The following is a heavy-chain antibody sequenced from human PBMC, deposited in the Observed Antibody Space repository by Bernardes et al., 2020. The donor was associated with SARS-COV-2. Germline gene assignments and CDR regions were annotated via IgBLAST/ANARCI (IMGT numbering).Heavy chain of an antibody. D-gene: IGHD2-2*01. CDR2: IYYSGST. V-gene: IGHV4-31*03. Sequence: SETLSLTCTVSGGSISSGGYYWSWIRQHPGKGLEWIGYIYYSGSTYYNPSLKSRVTISVDTSKNQFSLKLSSVTAADTAVYYCARYGLRRSSTNDNWFDPWGQGTLVTVSS. CDR1: GGSISSGGYY. CDR3: ARYGLRRSSTNDNWFDP. J-gene: IGHJ5*02.